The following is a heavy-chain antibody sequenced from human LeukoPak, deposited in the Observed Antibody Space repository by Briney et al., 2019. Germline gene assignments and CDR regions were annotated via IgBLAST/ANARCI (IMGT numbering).Heavy chain of an antibody. D-gene: IGHD4-23*01. CDR2: INPNSGGT. J-gene: IGHJ4*02. Sequence: ASVKVSCKASGYTFTDHYMLWVRQAPGQGLEWVGWINPNSGGTNYAQKFQGRVTMTRDTSINTAYMEVSRLRSDDTAVYYCASIGGTSLEYWGQGTLVTVSS. CDR1: GYTFTDHY. CDR3: ASIGGTSLEY. V-gene: IGHV1-2*02.